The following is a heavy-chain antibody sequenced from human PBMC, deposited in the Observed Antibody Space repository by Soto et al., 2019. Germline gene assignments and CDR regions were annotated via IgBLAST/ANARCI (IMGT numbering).Heavy chain of an antibody. CDR1: GGSISSSSYY. D-gene: IGHD5-12*01. J-gene: IGHJ6*03. CDR2: FYYSGST. CDR3: ARISVASRYMDV. Sequence: SETLSLTCTVSGGSISSSSYYWGWIRQSPGKGLEWIGSFYYSGSTYYSPSLRSRVTISEDTSRKQISLRLSSVTAADTAVYYCARISVASRYMDVWGKGTTVTVSS. V-gene: IGHV4-39*01.